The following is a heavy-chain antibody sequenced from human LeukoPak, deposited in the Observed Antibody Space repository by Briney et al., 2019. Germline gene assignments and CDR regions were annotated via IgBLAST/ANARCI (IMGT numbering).Heavy chain of an antibody. CDR3: VSFYEAY. D-gene: IGHD2/OR15-2a*01. CDR2: INSDGSWT. V-gene: IGHV3-74*01. J-gene: IGHJ4*02. CDR1: GNYW. Sequence: GGSLRLSCAASGNYWMHWVRQAPGQGLVWVSHINSDGSWTSYADSVKGRFTISKDNAKNTVYLQMNNLRAEDTAVYYCVSFYEAYWGRGTLVTVSS.